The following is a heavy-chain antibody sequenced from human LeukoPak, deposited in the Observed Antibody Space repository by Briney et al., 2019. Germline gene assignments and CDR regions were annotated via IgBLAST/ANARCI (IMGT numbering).Heavy chain of an antibody. D-gene: IGHD6-13*01. CDR2: IYHSGST. CDR1: GYSLSSGYS. V-gene: IGHV4-38-2*01. J-gene: IGHJ5*02. Sequence: SETLSLTRAVSGYSLSSGYSWGWFRQPPGKGLEWIGSIYHSGSTYYNPSIKSRVSISVDTSKNQFSLKLSSVTAADTAVYYCARQLVPARSNWFDPWGQGTLVTVSS. CDR3: ARQLVPARSNWFDP.